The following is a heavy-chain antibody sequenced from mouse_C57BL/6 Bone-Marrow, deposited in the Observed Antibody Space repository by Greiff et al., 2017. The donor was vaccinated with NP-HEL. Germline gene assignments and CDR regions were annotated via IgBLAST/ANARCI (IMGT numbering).Heavy chain of an antibody. CDR2: IRLKSDNYAT. V-gene: IGHV6-3*01. CDR1: GFTFSNYW. Sequence: EVKVEESGGGLVQPGGSMKLSCVASGFTFSNYWMNWVRQSPEQGLEWVAQIRLKSDNYATHYAESVKGRFTISRDDSKSSVYLQMNNLRAEDTGIYYCTGRRTVVATPYFDYWGQGTTLTVSS. J-gene: IGHJ2*01. D-gene: IGHD1-1*01. CDR3: TGRRTVVATPYFDY.